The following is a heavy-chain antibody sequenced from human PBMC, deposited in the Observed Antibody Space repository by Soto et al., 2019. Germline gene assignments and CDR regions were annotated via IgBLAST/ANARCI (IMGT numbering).Heavy chain of an antibody. D-gene: IGHD3-3*01. V-gene: IGHV1-69*13. CDR3: ARDLVRKYAFWSGTTRMDV. CDR1: GGTFSSYA. Sequence: ASVKVSCKASGGTFSSYAISWVRQAPGQGLEWMGGIIPIFGTANYAQKFQGRVTITADESTSTAYMELSSLRSEDTAVYYCARDLVRKYAFWSGTTRMDVWGQGTTVTVSS. J-gene: IGHJ6*02. CDR2: IIPIFGTA.